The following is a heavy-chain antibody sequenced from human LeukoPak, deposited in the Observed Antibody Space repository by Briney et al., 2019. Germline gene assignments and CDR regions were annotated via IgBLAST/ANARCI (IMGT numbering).Heavy chain of an antibody. CDR3: ARQRRLELPDY. V-gene: IGHV4-39*01. J-gene: IGHJ4*02. CDR1: GGSISSSTYY. Sequence: PPETLSLTCTVSGGSISSSTYYWGWIRQPPGKGLEWIGSISYSGNIYYNPSLKSRVTISVDTSKNQFSLKLSSVTAADTAVYYCARQRRLELPDYWGQGTLVTVSS. CDR2: ISYSGNI. D-gene: IGHD3-16*01.